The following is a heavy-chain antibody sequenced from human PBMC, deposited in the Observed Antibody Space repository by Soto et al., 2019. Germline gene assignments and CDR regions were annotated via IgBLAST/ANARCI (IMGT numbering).Heavy chain of an antibody. Sequence: SETLSLTCAVSGASIRSYHWSWIRQPAGKGLEWIGGMQHTGKTNYNPSLKSRVTMSVDTSKNQISLKMTSVTAADTAFYFCAKDVSSRRWFDPWGQGILVTVSS. CDR2: MQHTGKT. D-gene: IGHD3-16*01. J-gene: IGHJ5*02. V-gene: IGHV4-4*07. CDR3: AKDVSSRRWFDP. CDR1: GASIRSYH.